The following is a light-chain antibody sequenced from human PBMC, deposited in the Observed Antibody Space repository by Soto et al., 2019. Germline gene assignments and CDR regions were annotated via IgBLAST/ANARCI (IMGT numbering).Light chain of an antibody. J-gene: IGLJ2*01. CDR3: VLYMGSGISI. V-gene: IGLV8-61*01. Sequence: QTVVTQEPSFSVSPGGTVTLTCGLNSGSVSTSYYPSWYQQTPGQAPRTLIYSTNTRSSGVPDRFSGSILGNKAALTITGAQEDDESDYYCVLYMGSGISIFGGGTKLTVL. CDR2: STN. CDR1: SGSVSTSYY.